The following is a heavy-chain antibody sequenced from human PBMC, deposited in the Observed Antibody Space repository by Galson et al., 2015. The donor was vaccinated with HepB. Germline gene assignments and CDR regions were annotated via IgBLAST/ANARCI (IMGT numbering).Heavy chain of an antibody. D-gene: IGHD3-10*01. V-gene: IGHV3-21*01. CDR2: ISSSSSYI. Sequence: SLRLSCAASGFTFSSYSMNWVRQAPGKGLEWVSSISSSSSYIYYADSVKGRFTISRDNAKNSLYLQMNSLRAEDTAVYYCASRPTLGAYGSGPHAFDIWGQGTMVTVSS. J-gene: IGHJ3*02. CDR3: ASRPTLGAYGSGPHAFDI. CDR1: GFTFSSYS.